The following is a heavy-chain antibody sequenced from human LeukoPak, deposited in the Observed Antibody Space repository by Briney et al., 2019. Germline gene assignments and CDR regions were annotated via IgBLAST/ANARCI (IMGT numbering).Heavy chain of an antibody. CDR3: AINGGGDSGYGNFDY. Sequence: GGSLRLSCAVSGFAFDDYAMHWVRQVPGKGLEWVSGINWNSDSIGYADSVKGRFTTSRDNAKNSLYLQMNSLRAEDTAFYYCAINGGGDSGYGNFDYWGQGTLVTVSS. J-gene: IGHJ4*02. CDR2: INWNSDSI. CDR1: GFAFDDYA. V-gene: IGHV3-9*01. D-gene: IGHD5-12*01.